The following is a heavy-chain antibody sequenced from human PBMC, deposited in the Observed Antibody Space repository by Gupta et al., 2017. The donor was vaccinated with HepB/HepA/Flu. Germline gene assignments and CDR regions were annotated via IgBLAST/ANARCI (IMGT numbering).Heavy chain of an antibody. J-gene: IGHJ5*02. CDR2: IKPADGYT. CDR3: AKSGASPPGNWLDA. CDR1: GYTFPRHG. V-gene: IGHV1-3*01. Sequence: QVQLVQSGTEVTESGASVNVSCKASGYTFPRHGLHWMLQAPGQSLEWMGWIKPADGYTKYSQKFQGRVSITRDTSANTAYMELNSLTSEDTAIYYCAKSGASPPGNWLDAWCQGSLVTVSS.